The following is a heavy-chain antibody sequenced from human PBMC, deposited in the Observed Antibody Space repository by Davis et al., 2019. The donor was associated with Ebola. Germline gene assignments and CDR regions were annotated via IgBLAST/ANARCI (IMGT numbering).Heavy chain of an antibody. CDR1: GFTFSSYE. CDR3: VRGGHWYFDL. Sequence: GESLKISCAASGFTFSSYEMNWVRQAPGKGLEWVSYISSSGSTIYYTDSVKGRFTISRDNAKTSLYLQMNSLRVEVTAVYYCVRGGHWYFDLWGRGTLVTVSS. V-gene: IGHV3-48*03. CDR2: ISSSGSTI. J-gene: IGHJ2*01.